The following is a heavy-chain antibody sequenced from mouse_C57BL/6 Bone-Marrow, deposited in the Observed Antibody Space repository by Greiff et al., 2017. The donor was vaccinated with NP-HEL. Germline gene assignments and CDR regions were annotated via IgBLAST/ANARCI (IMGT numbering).Heavy chain of an antibody. Sequence: QVQLQQSGAELVRPGASVTLSCKASGYTFTDYEMHWVKPTPVHGLEWIGAIDPETGGTAYNQKFKGKAILTADKSSSTAYMQLRSLTSEDSAVNYCTSFHFDYWGQGTTLTVSS. V-gene: IGHV1-15*01. CDR3: TSFHFDY. J-gene: IGHJ2*01. CDR1: GYTFTDYE. CDR2: IDPETGGT.